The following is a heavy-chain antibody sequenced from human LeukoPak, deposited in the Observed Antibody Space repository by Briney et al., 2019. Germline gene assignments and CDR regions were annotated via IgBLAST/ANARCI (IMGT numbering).Heavy chain of an antibody. CDR3: ARSSGGIRYSRTPRYFDL. CDR2: ICYSGTT. CDR1: GGSISNYC. Sequence: SETLSLTCTVSGGSISNYCWSWIRQPPGKGLEWIGYICYSGTTNYNPSLKSRVTISVDRSKNQFSLKLISVTAADTAVYYCARSSGGIRYSRTPRYFDLWGRGTLVTVSS. V-gene: IGHV4-59*08. D-gene: IGHD3-9*01. J-gene: IGHJ2*01.